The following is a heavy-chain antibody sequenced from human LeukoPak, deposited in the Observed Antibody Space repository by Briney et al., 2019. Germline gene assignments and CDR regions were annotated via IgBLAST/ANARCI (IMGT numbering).Heavy chain of an antibody. Sequence: KPGGSLRLSCAASGFTFSDYYMSWIRQAPGKGLEWVSYISSSSSYTNYADSVKGRFTISRDNAKNSLYLQMNSLRAEDTAVYYCARDISDWYYRPGYFDYWGQGALVTVSS. CDR2: ISSSSSYT. V-gene: IGHV3-11*06. D-gene: IGHD6-19*01. CDR3: ARDISDWYYRPGYFDY. CDR1: GFTFSDYY. J-gene: IGHJ4*02.